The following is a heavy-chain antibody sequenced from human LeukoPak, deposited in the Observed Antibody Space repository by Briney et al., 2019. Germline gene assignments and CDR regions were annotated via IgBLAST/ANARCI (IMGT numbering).Heavy chain of an antibody. V-gene: IGHV3-9*01. CDR1: GFTFDDYA. Sequence: GGSLRLSCAASGFTFDDYAMHWVRQAPGKGLEWVSGISWNSGSIGYADSVKGRFTISRDNAKNSLYLQMNSLRAEDTALYYCAKAFSTTKKNKYQLLHPPYYFDYWGQGTLVTVSS. CDR2: ISWNSGSI. J-gene: IGHJ4*02. D-gene: IGHD2-2*02. CDR3: AKAFSTTKKNKYQLLHPPYYFDY.